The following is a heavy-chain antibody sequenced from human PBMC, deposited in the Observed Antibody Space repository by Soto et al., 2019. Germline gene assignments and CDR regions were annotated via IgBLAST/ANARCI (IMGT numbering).Heavy chain of an antibody. CDR1: GYTFTSYG. CDR2: ISAYNGNT. Sequence: WPSVKVSCTASGYTFTSYGVSWVRQSPGQGLEWMGWISAYNGNTNYAQKLQGRVTMTTDTSTSTAYMELRSLRSDDTAVYYCARVDYDFWSGYSYYFDYWGQGTLVTVSS. CDR3: ARVDYDFWSGYSYYFDY. J-gene: IGHJ4*02. V-gene: IGHV1-18*01. D-gene: IGHD3-3*01.